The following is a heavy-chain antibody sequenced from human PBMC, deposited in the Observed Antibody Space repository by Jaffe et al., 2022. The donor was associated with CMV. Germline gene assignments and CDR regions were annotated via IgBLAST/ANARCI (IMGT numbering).Heavy chain of an antibody. CDR3: ARPYSQVVYYYYGMDV. CDR2: ISSSSSYI. CDR1: GFTFSSYS. Sequence: EVQLVESGGGLVKPGGSLRLSCAASGFTFSSYSMNWVRQAPGKGLEWVSSISSSSSYIYYADSVKGRFTISRDNAKNSLYLQMNSLRAEDTAVYYCARPYSQVVYYYYGMDVWGQGTTVTVSS. J-gene: IGHJ6*02. V-gene: IGHV3-21*01. D-gene: IGHD5-18*01.